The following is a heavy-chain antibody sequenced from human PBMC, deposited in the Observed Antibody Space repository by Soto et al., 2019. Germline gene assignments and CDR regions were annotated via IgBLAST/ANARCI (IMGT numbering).Heavy chain of an antibody. D-gene: IGHD3-10*01. CDR1: GFSFSNYD. Sequence: QVQLVESGGGVVQPGRSLRLSCVASGFSFSNYDIHWVRQAPGKGLEWVAFIRYDGSNKYYADSVKGRFTISRDNSKNTLYLQMDRLRVEDTAVYYCARGGGGLLWFGEPPYWGQGTLVAVSS. V-gene: IGHV3-33*01. CDR2: IRYDGSNK. J-gene: IGHJ4*02. CDR3: ARGGGGLLWFGEPPY.